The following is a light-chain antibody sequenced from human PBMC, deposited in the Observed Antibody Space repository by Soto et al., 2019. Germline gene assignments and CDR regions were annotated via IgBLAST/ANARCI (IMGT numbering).Light chain of an antibody. CDR1: SSDVGNYDL. CDR2: EGS. CDR3: CSYAGSNTFV. J-gene: IGLJ1*01. Sequence: QSVLTQPASVSESPGQSITISCTGTSSDVGNYDLVSWYQQHPGKAPKLMIYEGSKRPSGVSNRFSGSKSGNTASLTVSGLQAEDEADYYCCSYAGSNTFVFGTGTKLTVL. V-gene: IGLV2-23*01.